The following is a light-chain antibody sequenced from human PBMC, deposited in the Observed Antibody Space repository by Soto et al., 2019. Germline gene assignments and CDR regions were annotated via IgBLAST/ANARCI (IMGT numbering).Light chain of an antibody. V-gene: IGKV3-20*01. CDR2: DAS. CDR3: QQCAYSPRT. J-gene: IGKJ1*01. Sequence: EIVLTQSPDTLSLSPGERATISCRASQTIGNNYLAWYQQKPGQAPRLLIYDASRRATGIPDRFTGSGSGADFALTISRLEPEDFAVYYCQQCAYSPRTFGQGTKV. CDR1: QTIGNNY.